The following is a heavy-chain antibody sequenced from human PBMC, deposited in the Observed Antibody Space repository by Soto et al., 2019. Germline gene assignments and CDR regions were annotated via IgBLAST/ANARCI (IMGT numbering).Heavy chain of an antibody. J-gene: IGHJ4*02. CDR2: IKSKTEGGTT. CDR3: TTSLRSWTIDY. CDR1: GFTFSNAW. Sequence: GGSLRLSCAASGFTFSNAWMNWVRQAPGKGLEWVGHIKSKTEGGTTDYAAPVKGRFTISREDSKNTLYLQMNSLKTEDTAVYYCTTSLRSWTIDYWGQGTLVTVSS. V-gene: IGHV3-15*07. D-gene: IGHD6-13*01.